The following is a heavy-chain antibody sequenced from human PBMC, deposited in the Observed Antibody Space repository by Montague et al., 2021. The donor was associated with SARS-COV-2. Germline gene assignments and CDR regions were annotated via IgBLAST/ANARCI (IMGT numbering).Heavy chain of an antibody. Sequence: SETLSLTCSVSGGSMSSYHWVWIRQPPGKGLEWIGYVSYRGSTNYNPSLKSRVTISVDTSKNQFSLKLSSVTAADTAVYYCARENTVTTFGGPYYIDSWGQGTLVTVSA. V-gene: IGHV4-59*01. CDR1: GGSMSSYH. J-gene: IGHJ4*02. CDR2: VSYRGST. CDR3: ARENTVTTFGGPYYIDS. D-gene: IGHD4-17*01.